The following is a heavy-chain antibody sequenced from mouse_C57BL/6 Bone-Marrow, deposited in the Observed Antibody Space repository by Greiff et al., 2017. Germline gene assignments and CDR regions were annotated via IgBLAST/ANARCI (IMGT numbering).Heavy chain of an antibody. CDR3: ARNLGREWYFDV. J-gene: IGHJ1*03. CDR1: GYTFTSYW. Sequence: VQLQQPGAELVRPGSSVQLSCKASGYTFTSYWMDWVKQRPGQGLEWIGNIYPSDSETHYNQKFKDKATLTVDKSSSTAYMQLSSLTSEDSAVYYCARNLGREWYFDVWGTGTTVTVSS. CDR2: IYPSDSET. V-gene: IGHV1-61*01. D-gene: IGHD4-1*01.